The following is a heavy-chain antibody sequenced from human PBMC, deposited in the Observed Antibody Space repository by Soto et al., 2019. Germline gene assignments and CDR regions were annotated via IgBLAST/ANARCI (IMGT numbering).Heavy chain of an antibody. V-gene: IGHV3-33*01. CDR3: ARGGRYYYDSSGRDFDY. J-gene: IGHJ4*02. CDR2: IWYDGSNK. D-gene: IGHD3-22*01. Sequence: PGGSLRLSCAASGFTFSSYGVHWVRQAPGKGLEWVAVIWYDGSNKYYADSVKGRFTISRDNSKNTLYLQMNSLRAEDTAVYYCARGGRYYYDSSGRDFDYWGQGTLVTVSS. CDR1: GFTFSSYG.